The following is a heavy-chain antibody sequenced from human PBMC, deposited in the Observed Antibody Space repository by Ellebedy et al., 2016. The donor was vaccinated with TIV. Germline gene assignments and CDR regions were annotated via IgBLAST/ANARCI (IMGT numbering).Heavy chain of an antibody. Sequence: AASVKVSCKASGYTFTDYYIHWVRQAPGQGLEWMGIINPSGGSTSYAQKLQGRVTMTRETSTSTVYMELSSLRSEDTAVYYCARDVRVVVVVAATPSAVYYYYGMDVWGQGTTVTVSS. D-gene: IGHD2-15*01. CDR1: GYTFTDYY. CDR3: ARDVRVVVVVAATPSAVYYYYGMDV. CDR2: INPSGGST. J-gene: IGHJ6*02. V-gene: IGHV1-46*04.